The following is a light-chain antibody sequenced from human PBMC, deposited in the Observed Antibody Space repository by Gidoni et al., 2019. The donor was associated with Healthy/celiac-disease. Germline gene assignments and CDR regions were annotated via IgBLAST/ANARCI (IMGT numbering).Light chain of an antibody. CDR1: QSISNY. CDR3: QQSYSTPFT. J-gene: IGKJ3*01. V-gene: IGKV1-39*01. CDR2: AAS. Sequence: IQITHFPSSLSASVGDRVTITCRASQSISNYLNWYQQKPGKAPKLLIYAASSLQSGVPSRFSGSGSGTDFTLTISSLQPEDFATYYCQQSYSTPFTFGPXTKVDIK.